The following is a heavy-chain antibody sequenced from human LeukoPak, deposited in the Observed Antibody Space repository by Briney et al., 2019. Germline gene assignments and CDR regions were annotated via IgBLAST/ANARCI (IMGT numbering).Heavy chain of an antibody. CDR3: ATSRAFDYGMDV. Sequence: GASVKVSCKVSGYTLTELSMHWVRQAPGKGLEWMGGFDPEDGETIYAQKFQGRATMTEDTSTDTAYMELSSLRSEDTAVYYCATSRAFDYGMDVWGQGTTVTVSS. CDR1: GYTLTELS. V-gene: IGHV1-24*01. CDR2: FDPEDGET. J-gene: IGHJ6*02.